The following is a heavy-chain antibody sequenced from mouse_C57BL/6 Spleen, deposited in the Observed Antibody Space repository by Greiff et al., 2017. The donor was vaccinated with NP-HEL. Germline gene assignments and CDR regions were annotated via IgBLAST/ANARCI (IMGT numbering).Heavy chain of an antibody. CDR1: GYTFTSYW. D-gene: IGHD4-1*01. V-gene: IGHV1-74*01. CDR2: IHPSDSDT. J-gene: IGHJ2*01. Sequence: QVQLQQSGAELVKPGASVKVSCKASGYTFTSYWMHWVKQRPGQGLEWIGRIHPSDSDTNYNQKFKGKATLTVDKYSSTSYLQLSSLTSEYSAVYYCARGNCDVPFDYWGQGTPLTVSS. CDR3: ARGNCDVPFDY.